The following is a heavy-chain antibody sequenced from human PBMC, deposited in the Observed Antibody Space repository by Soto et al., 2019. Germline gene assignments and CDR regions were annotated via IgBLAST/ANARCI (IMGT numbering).Heavy chain of an antibody. D-gene: IGHD6-19*01. CDR2: ISWNSGSI. Sequence: PGGSLRLCCAASGFTFDDYAMHWVRQAPGKGLEWVSGISWNSGSIGYADSVKGRFTISRDNAKNSLYLQMNSLRAEDTALYYCAKDIRGHPRSGFTNWGQGTLVTVSS. CDR3: AKDIRGHPRSGFTN. J-gene: IGHJ4*02. V-gene: IGHV3-9*01. CDR1: GFTFDDYA.